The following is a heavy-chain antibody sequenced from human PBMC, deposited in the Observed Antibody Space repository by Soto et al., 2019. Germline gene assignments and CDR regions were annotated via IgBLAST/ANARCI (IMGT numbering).Heavy chain of an antibody. CDR3: ARVPCVSELRSFDI. Sequence: SETLSLTCTVSGGSISSGGHYWSWIRQHPGKGLEWIGYIYYSGSTYYNPPLKSRVTISVDTSKNQFSLKLSSVTAADTAVYYCARVPCVSELRSFDIWGQGTMVTVSS. J-gene: IGHJ3*02. V-gene: IGHV4-31*03. CDR1: GGSISSGGHY. D-gene: IGHD1-26*01. CDR2: IYYSGST.